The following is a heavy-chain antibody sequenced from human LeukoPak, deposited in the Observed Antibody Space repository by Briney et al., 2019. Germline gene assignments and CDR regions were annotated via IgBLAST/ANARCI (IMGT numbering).Heavy chain of an antibody. D-gene: IGHD3-10*01. CDR1: GGSISSGGYY. CDR2: IYYSGST. CDR3: ARVVLWFGEFPPNWFDP. Sequence: SQTLSLTCAVSGGSISSGGYYWSWIRQHPGKGLEWIGYIYYSGSTYYNPSLKSRVTISVDTSKNQFSLKLSSVTAADTAVYYCARVVLWFGEFPPNWFDPWGQGTLVTVSS. V-gene: IGHV4-31*11. J-gene: IGHJ5*02.